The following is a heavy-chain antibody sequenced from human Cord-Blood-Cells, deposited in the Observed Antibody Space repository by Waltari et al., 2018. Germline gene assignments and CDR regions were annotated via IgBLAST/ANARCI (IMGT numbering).Heavy chain of an antibody. CDR1: GYTFTGYY. D-gene: IGHD3-9*01. Sequence: QVQLVQSGAEVKKPGASVTVSCKASGYTFTGYYMHWVRQAPGQGLEWMGRINPNSGGTNYAQKFQGMVTMTRDTSISTAYMELSRRRSDDTAVYYCARVRGPLTGVGNFDYWGQGTLVTVSA. J-gene: IGHJ4*02. V-gene: IGHV1-2*06. CDR3: ARVRGPLTGVGNFDY. CDR2: INPNSGGT.